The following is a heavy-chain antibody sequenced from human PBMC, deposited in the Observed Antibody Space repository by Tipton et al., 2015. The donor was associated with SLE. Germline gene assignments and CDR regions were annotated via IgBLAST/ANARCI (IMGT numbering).Heavy chain of an antibody. V-gene: IGHV3-21*03. CDR1: GFIFSDYS. CDR2: ISSSSRYI. Sequence: SLRLSCAASGFIFSDYSMNWVRQAPGKGIEWVSSISSSSRYIYHAESLKGRFTISRDNAKNSLYLQMKSIRVEDTAVYFCAGDDYASGITWGQGTLVTVSS. D-gene: IGHD3-10*01. CDR3: AGDDYASGIT. J-gene: IGHJ5*02.